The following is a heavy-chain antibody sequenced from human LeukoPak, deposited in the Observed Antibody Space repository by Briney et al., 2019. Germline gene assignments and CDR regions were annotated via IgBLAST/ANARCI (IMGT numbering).Heavy chain of an antibody. V-gene: IGHV3-21*01. Sequence: GGSLRLSCAASRFTFSSYSMNWVRQAPGKGLEWVSSISSSGSYIYYADSVKGRFTISRDNAQNSLYLQMNSLRAEDTAVYYCARDFGARGWLDYWGQGTLVTVSS. CDR2: ISSSGSYI. D-gene: IGHD6-19*01. J-gene: IGHJ4*02. CDR1: RFTFSSYS. CDR3: ARDFGARGWLDY.